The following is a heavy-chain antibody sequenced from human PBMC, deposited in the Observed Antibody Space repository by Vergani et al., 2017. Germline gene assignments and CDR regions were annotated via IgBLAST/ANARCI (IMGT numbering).Heavy chain of an antibody. Sequence: QVQLQQWGAGLLKPSETLSLTCAVYGGSFSGYYWSWIRQPPGKGLEWIGEINHSGSTNYNPSLKSRVTISVDTSKNQFALKLSSVTAADTALYYCARGALRYGYYYYYGMDVWGQGTTVTVSS. D-gene: IGHD1-14*01. J-gene: IGHJ6*02. CDR1: GGSFSGYY. CDR2: INHSGST. V-gene: IGHV4-34*01. CDR3: ARGALRYGYYYYYGMDV.